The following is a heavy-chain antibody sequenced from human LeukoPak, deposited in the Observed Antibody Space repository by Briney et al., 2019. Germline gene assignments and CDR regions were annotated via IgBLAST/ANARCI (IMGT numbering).Heavy chain of an antibody. J-gene: IGHJ6*02. Sequence: GGSLRLSCAASGFTFSDYYMSWIRQAPGKGLEWVSYISSSSSTIQYADSVRGRFTISRDNSKNTVFLQMNTLRGEDTAVYYCAKDPSSGWYRWSMDVWGQGTMVTISS. CDR1: GFTFSDYY. CDR2: ISSSSSTI. D-gene: IGHD6-19*01. CDR3: AKDPSSGWYRWSMDV. V-gene: IGHV3-11*04.